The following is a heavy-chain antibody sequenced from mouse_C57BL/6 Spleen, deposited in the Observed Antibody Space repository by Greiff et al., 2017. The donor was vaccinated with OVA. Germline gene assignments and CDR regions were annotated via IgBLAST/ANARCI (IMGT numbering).Heavy chain of an antibody. V-gene: IGHV1-64*01. CDR2: IHPNSGST. J-gene: IGHJ2*01. CDR1: GYTFTSYW. CDR3: ARDGSSYFDY. D-gene: IGHD1-1*01. Sequence: QVQLQQSGAELVKPGASVKLSCKASGYTFTSYWMHWVNQRPGQGLEWIGMIHPNSGSTNYTEKFTSKATLTVDKSSSTAYMQLSSLTSEDSAVYYCARDGSSYFDYWGQGTTLTVSS.